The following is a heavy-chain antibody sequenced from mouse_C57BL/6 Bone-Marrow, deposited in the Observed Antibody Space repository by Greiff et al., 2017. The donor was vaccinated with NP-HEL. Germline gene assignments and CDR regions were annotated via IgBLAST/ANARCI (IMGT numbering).Heavy chain of an antibody. J-gene: IGHJ2*01. CDR1: GYTFTSYG. CDR3: ARRGLTGRTALDY. V-gene: IGHV1-81*01. Sequence: QVQLKESGAELARPGASVKLSCKASGYTFTSYGISWVKQRPGQGLEWIGEIYPRSGNTSYIEKFKGKATLTADKSSGTAYMELRSLTSEDSAVYFCARRGLTGRTALDYWGQGTTLTVSS. D-gene: IGHD4-1*01. CDR2: IYPRSGNT.